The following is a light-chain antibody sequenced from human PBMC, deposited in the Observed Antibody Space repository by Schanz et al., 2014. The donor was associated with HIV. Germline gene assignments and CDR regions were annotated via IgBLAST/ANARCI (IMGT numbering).Light chain of an antibody. CDR2: DAS. V-gene: IGKV3-11*01. J-gene: IGKJ4*01. CDR1: LSVSGY. CDR3: QYFGNSGGT. Sequence: EIVLTQSPATLSLSPGDRATLSCRASLSVSGYLAWYQHKPGQAPRLLIYDASNRATGVPARFSGSGSGTDFTLTISSLEPEDFAVYFCQYFGNSGGTFGGGTKVEIK.